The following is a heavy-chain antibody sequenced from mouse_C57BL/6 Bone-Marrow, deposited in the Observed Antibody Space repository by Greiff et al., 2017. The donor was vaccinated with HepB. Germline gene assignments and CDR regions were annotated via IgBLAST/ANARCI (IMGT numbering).Heavy chain of an antibody. CDR2: IYYSGTI. Sequence: DVQLQESGPGLVKPSQTVFLTCTVTGISITTGNYRWSWIRQFPGNKLEWIGYIYYSGTITYNPSLTSRTTITRDTPKNQFFLEMNSLTAEDTATYYCARDRDYYGSSWYFDVWGTGTTVTVSS. CDR1: GISITTGNYR. CDR3: ARDRDYYGSSWYFDV. D-gene: IGHD1-1*01. J-gene: IGHJ1*03. V-gene: IGHV3-5*01.